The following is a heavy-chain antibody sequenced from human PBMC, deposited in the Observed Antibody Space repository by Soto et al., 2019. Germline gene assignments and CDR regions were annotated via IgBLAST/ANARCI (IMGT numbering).Heavy chain of an antibody. D-gene: IGHD6-13*01. CDR2: ISYDGSNK. Sequence: QVQLVESGGGVVQPGRSLRLSCAASGFTFSSYAMHWVRQAPGKGLEWVAVISYDGSNKYYADSVKGRFTISRDNSKNTLYLQMNSLRAEDTAVYYCAREAGQFPFDYWGQGTLVTVSS. CDR1: GFTFSSYA. J-gene: IGHJ4*02. CDR3: AREAGQFPFDY. V-gene: IGHV3-30-3*01.